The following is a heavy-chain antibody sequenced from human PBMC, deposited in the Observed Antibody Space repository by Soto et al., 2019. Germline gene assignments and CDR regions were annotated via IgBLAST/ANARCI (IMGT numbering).Heavy chain of an antibody. CDR1: GFTVSSNY. J-gene: IGHJ6*03. CDR3: ARRDYYYYYMDV. V-gene: IGHV3-66*04. Sequence: EVQLVDSGGGLVQPGGSLRLSCAASGFTVSSNYMLWVRQAPGKGLEWVSVIYSGGSTYYADSVKGRFTISRDNSKNTLYLQMNSLRAEDTAVYYCARRDYYYYYMDVWGKGTTVTVSS. CDR2: IYSGGST.